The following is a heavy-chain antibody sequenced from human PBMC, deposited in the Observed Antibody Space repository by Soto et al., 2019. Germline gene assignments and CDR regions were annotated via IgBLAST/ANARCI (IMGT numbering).Heavy chain of an antibody. D-gene: IGHD6-19*01. J-gene: IGHJ5*02. V-gene: IGHV1-3*01. CDR2: INAGNGNT. Sequence: QVQLVQSGAEVKKPGASVKVSCKASGYTFTSYAMHWVRQAPGQRLEWMGWINAGNGNTKYSQKFQGRVTITRDTSASTAYRELSSLRSEDTAVYYCAREISSGWLFDPWGQGTLVTVSS. CDR1: GYTFTSYA. CDR3: AREISSGWLFDP.